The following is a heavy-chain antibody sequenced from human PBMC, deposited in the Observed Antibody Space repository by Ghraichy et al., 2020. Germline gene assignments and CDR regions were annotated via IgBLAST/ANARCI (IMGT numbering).Heavy chain of an antibody. Sequence: GGSLRLSCAASGFTVSSNYMSWVRQAPGKGLEWVSVIYSGGSTYYADSVKGRFTISRDNSKNTLYLQMNSLRAEDTAVYYCAIAGHGDYVGDAFDIWGQGTMVTVSS. V-gene: IGHV3-53*01. J-gene: IGHJ3*02. CDR2: IYSGGST. CDR3: AIAGHGDYVGDAFDI. D-gene: IGHD4-17*01. CDR1: GFTVSSNY.